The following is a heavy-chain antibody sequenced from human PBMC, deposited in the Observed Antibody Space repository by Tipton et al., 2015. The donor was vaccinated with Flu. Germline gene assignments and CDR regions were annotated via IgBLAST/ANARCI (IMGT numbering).Heavy chain of an antibody. CDR2: IYYSGST. V-gene: IGHV4-61*01. CDR1: GGSVSSGSYY. Sequence: TLSLTCTVSGGSVSSGSYYWSWIRRPPGKGLEWIGYIYYSGSTNYNPSLKSRVTISVDTSKNQFSLKLSSVTAADTAVYYCARRGYSGYEPEEYFDYWGQGTLVTVSS. CDR3: ARRGYSGYEPEEYFDY. D-gene: IGHD5-12*01. J-gene: IGHJ4*02.